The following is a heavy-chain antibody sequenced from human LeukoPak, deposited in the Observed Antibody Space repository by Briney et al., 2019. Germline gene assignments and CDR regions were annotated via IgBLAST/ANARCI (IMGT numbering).Heavy chain of an antibody. V-gene: IGHV4-34*01. CDR2: INHSGST. CDR3: ARTTEDCSRTSCYQYWLDP. CDR1: GGSFSGYY. J-gene: IGHJ5*02. D-gene: IGHD2-2*01. Sequence: SETLSLTCAVYGGSFSGYYWSWIRQPPGKGLEWMGEINHSGSTNYNPSLKRRVTISVDTSKNQFSLKVNSVTAADTGVYYCARTTEDCSRTSCYQYWLDPWGQGTLVTVSS.